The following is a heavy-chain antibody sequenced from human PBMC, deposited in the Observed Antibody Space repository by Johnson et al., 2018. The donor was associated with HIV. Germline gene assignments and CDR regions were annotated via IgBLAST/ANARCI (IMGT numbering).Heavy chain of an antibody. CDR2: IKQDGSEK. V-gene: IGHV3-7*01. J-gene: IGHJ3*02. CDR3: AKEYCSGGSCYLGPSGGAFDI. Sequence: VQLVESGGGLVQPGGSLRLSCAASGFTFSSYWMSWVRQAPGKGLEWVANIKQDGSEKYYVDSVKGRFTISRANAKNSLYLQMNSLRAEDTAVYYCAKEYCSGGSCYLGPSGGAFDIWGQGTMVTVSS. D-gene: IGHD2-15*01. CDR1: GFTFSSYW.